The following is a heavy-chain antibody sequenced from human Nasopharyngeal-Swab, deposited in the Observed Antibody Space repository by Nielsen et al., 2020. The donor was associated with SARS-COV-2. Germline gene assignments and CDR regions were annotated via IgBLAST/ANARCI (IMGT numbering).Heavy chain of an antibody. J-gene: IGHJ4*02. V-gene: IGHV5-51*01. CDR1: GFSFTHHW. D-gene: IGHD4-17*01. Sequence: GESLKISCQGSGFSFTHHWIAWVRQMPGKGLEWMGTIYPVGSDVTYSPSFQGQVTMSVDTSITTAYLQWSTLRASDTAMYFCARGTTTGIDYWGQGTLVTVPS. CDR2: IYPVGSDV. CDR3: ARGTTTGIDY.